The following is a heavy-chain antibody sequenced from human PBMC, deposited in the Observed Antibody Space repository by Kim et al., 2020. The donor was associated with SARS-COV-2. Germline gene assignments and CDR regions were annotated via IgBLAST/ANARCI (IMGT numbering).Heavy chain of an antibody. CDR1: GGSVSGATYY. Sequence: SETLSLTCAVSGGSVSGATYYWSWIRQPPGRGLEWIAYIYDSGSTSYSPSLKSRVTISVDTSKKQFSLKLSSVTAADTAVYYCVGGRATSGWYFDLWGRGTLVTVSS. V-gene: IGHV4-61*01. D-gene: IGHD1-26*01. CDR2: IYDSGST. J-gene: IGHJ2*01. CDR3: VGGRATSGWYFDL.